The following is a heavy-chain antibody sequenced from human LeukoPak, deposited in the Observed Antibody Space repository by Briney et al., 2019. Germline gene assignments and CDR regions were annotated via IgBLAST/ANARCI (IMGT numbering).Heavy chain of an antibody. Sequence: PGGSLRLSCTASGFTFGDYAMSWVRQAPGKGLEWVGFIRSKAYGGTTEYAASVKGRFTISRDDSKSIAYLQMNSLKTEDTAVYYCTREYSSSSEMDYWGQGTLVTVSS. CDR3: TREYSSSSEMDY. CDR2: IRSKAYGGTT. CDR1: GFTFGDYA. D-gene: IGHD6-6*01. V-gene: IGHV3-49*04. J-gene: IGHJ4*02.